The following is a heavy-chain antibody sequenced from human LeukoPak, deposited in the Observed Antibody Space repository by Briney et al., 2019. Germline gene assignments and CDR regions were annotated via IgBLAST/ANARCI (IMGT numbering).Heavy chain of an antibody. J-gene: IGHJ4*02. Sequence: GASVKVSCKASGYTFTSYYMHWVRQAPGQGLEWMGIINPSGGSTSYAQKFQGRVTMTRDTSTSTVYMELSSLRSEDTAVYYCARNGGYSSGWYQVPLFYFDYWGQGTLVTVSS. CDR1: GYTFTSYY. CDR3: ARNGGYSSGWYQVPLFYFDY. D-gene: IGHD6-19*01. V-gene: IGHV1-46*01. CDR2: INPSGGST.